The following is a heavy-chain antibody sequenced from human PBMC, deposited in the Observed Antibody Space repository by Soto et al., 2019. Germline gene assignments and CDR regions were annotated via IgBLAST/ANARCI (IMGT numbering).Heavy chain of an antibody. Sequence: VQLVESGGGVVQPGRSLRLSCAASGFTFSSYAMHWVRQAPGKGLEWVAVISYDGSNKYYADSVKGRFTISRDNSKNTLYLQMNSLRAEDTAVYYCASEKAAAGSSDYWGQGTLVTVSS. CDR1: GFTFSSYA. CDR2: ISYDGSNK. CDR3: ASEKAAAGSSDY. V-gene: IGHV3-30-3*01. D-gene: IGHD6-13*01. J-gene: IGHJ4*02.